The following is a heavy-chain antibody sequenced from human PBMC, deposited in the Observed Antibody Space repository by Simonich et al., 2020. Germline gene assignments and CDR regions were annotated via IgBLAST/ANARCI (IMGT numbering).Heavy chain of an antibody. V-gene: IGHV1-2*06. J-gene: IGHJ3*02. Sequence: QVQLVQSGAEVKKPGASVKVSCKASGYTFTGYYMHWVRQAPGQGLEWMGRIKPNRGGTKYAQKFQGRVTMPRDTSISTAYMELSRLRSDDTAVYYCARDTFLGYCSSTSCYDAFDIWGQGTMVTVSS. CDR3: ARDTFLGYCSSTSCYDAFDI. CDR1: GYTFTGYY. D-gene: IGHD2-2*01. CDR2: IKPNRGGT.